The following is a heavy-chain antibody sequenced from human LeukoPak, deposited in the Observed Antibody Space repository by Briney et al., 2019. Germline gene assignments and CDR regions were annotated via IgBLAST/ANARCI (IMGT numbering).Heavy chain of an antibody. CDR1: GGSISSYY. V-gene: IGHV4-59*12. CDR2: IYHSGST. CDR3: ARDSVEYYFDY. J-gene: IGHJ4*02. D-gene: IGHD3-10*01. Sequence: PSETLSLTCTVSGGSISSYYWSWIRQPPGKGLEWIGSIYHSGSTYYNPSLKSRVTISVDTSKNQFSLKLSSVTAADTAVYYCARDSVEYYFDYWGQGTLVTVSS.